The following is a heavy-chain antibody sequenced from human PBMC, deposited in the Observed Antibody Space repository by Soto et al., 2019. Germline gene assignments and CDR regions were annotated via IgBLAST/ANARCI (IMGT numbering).Heavy chain of an antibody. Sequence: GGCLRLSCAASGVTVSSNYMNWVRQAPGKWLEWVSVIYSGGSTYYADSVKGRFTISRDNSKNTLYLQMNSLRAEDTAVYYCARVFYYGSSGCPDAFDIWDQGTMVIVSS. CDR3: ARVFYYGSSGCPDAFDI. CDR1: GVTVSSNY. D-gene: IGHD3-22*01. J-gene: IGHJ3*02. V-gene: IGHV3-53*01. CDR2: IYSGGST.